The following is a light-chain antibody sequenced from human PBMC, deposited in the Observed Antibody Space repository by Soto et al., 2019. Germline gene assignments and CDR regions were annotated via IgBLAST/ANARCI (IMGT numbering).Light chain of an antibody. CDR2: GAS. V-gene: IGKV3-20*01. CDR3: QQYAASPT. J-gene: IGKJ4*01. CDR1: QSVSSSY. Sequence: EIVLTQSPGTLSLSPGEIATLSCRASQSVSSSYLAWYQQKPGQAPRLLIYGASSMATGIPDRFSGSGSGTDFTLTISRLEPEYFAVYYCQQYAASPTFGGGTKMEIK.